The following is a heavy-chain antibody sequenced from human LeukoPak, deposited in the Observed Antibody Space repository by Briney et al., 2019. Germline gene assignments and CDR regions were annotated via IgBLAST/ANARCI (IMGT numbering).Heavy chain of an antibody. V-gene: IGHV4-59*08. CDR3: ARQPGSSGWFYYFDY. J-gene: IGHJ4*02. Sequence: SETLSLTCTVPGGSISSYYWSWIRQPPGKGLEWIGYIYYSGNTNYNPSLKSRVTISVDTSKNQFSLKLSSVTATDTAVYYCARQPGSSGWFYYFDYWGQGTLVTVSS. CDR2: IYYSGNT. CDR1: GGSISSYY. D-gene: IGHD6-19*01.